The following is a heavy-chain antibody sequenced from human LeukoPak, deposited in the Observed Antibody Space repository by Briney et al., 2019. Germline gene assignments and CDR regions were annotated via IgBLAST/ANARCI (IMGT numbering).Heavy chain of an antibody. J-gene: IGHJ4*02. V-gene: IGHV1-2*02. Sequence: ASVKVSCKASGYTFTGYYMHWVRQARGQGLEWMGWINPNSGGTNYAQKFQGRVTMTRDTSISTAYMELSRLRSDDTAVYYCAREAGYSYGYRCWDYWGQGTLVTVSS. D-gene: IGHD5-18*01. CDR2: INPNSGGT. CDR3: AREAGYSYGYRCWDY. CDR1: GYTFTGYY.